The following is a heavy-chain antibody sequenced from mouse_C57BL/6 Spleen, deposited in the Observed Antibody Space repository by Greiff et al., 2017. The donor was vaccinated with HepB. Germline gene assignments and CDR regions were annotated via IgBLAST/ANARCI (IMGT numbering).Heavy chain of an antibody. V-gene: IGHV5-16*01. CDR2: INYDGSST. Sequence: EVQLVESEGGLVQPGSSMKLSCTASGFTFSDYYMAWVRQVPEKGLEWVANINYDGSSTYYLDSLKSRFIISRDNAKNILYLQMSSLKSEDTATYYCARERGGNYDYAMDYWGQGTSVTVSS. CDR1: GFTFSDYY. J-gene: IGHJ4*01. D-gene: IGHD2-1*01. CDR3: ARERGGNYDYAMDY.